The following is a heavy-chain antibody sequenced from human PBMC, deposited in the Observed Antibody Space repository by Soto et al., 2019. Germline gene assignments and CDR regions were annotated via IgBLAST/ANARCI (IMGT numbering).Heavy chain of an antibody. Sequence: QVQLQELGPGPVKPSGTLYITCAVSSGSISSSTWWSWVLQPPGKGMEWIGEIYHSGSINYNPSLASRVTISVDKSMNQFSLNLSSVTAADTAVYYCARRSPRGDRFDYWGQGTLVTVSS. CDR2: IYHSGSI. J-gene: IGHJ4*02. D-gene: IGHD3-10*01. V-gene: IGHV4-4*02. CDR1: SGSISSSTW. CDR3: ARRSPRGDRFDY.